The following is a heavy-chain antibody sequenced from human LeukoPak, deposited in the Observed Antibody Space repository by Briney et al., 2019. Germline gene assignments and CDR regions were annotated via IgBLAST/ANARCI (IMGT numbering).Heavy chain of an antibody. Sequence: KPSETLSLTCAVYGGSFSGYYWSWIRQPPGKGLEWIGEINHSGSTYYNPSLKSRVTISVDRSKNQFSLKLSSVTAADTAVYYCARGGVPDYWGQGTLVTVSS. V-gene: IGHV4-34*01. CDR1: GGSFSGYY. D-gene: IGHD3-16*01. CDR3: ARGGVPDY. CDR2: INHSGST. J-gene: IGHJ4*02.